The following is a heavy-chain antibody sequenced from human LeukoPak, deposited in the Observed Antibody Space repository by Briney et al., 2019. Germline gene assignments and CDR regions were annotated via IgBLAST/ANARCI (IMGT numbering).Heavy chain of an antibody. J-gene: IGHJ4*02. Sequence: GGSLKLSCAASGFAFGDYGMTWVRQVPGKGLELVSSIFWNGGRTDYADSVRGRFTISRDNAKNSLYLQMNSLRAEDTAVYYCARALRYCSSTSCYRLDYWGQGTLVTVSS. V-gene: IGHV3-20*04. CDR2: IFWNGGRT. D-gene: IGHD2-2*02. CDR1: GFAFGDYG. CDR3: ARALRYCSSTSCYRLDY.